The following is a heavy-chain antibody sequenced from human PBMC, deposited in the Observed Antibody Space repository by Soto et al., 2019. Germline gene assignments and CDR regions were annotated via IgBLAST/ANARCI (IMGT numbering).Heavy chain of an antibody. J-gene: IGHJ4*02. CDR2: ISYDGSNK. Sequence: QVQLVESGGGVVQPGRSLRLSCAASGFTFSSYGMHWVRQAPGKGLEWVAVISYDGSNKYYADSVKGRFSISRDNSKNTLYLQMNSLRAEDTAVYYCARDRLDTVAGTFDCWGQGTLVTVSS. D-gene: IGHD6-19*01. CDR1: GFTFSSYG. V-gene: IGHV3-30-3*01. CDR3: ARDRLDTVAGTFDC.